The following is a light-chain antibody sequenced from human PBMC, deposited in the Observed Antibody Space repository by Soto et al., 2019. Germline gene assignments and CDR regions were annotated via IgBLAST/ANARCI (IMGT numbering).Light chain of an antibody. CDR2: DAS. Sequence: EVVMTQSPASLSASPGERVTLSCRVSQNIRSSLAWYQQRPGQAPRLLIYDASTRATGIPPRFSGGGSGAEFTVTISSLQSEDFAIYYCQQYDIWPPYTFGQGTKVDIK. CDR1: QNIRSS. J-gene: IGKJ2*01. V-gene: IGKV3-15*01. CDR3: QQYDIWPPYT.